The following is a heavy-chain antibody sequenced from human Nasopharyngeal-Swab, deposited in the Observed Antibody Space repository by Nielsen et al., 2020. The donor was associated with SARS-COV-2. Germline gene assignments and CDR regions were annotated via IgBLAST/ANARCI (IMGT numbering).Heavy chain of an antibody. Sequence: GESLKISRAASGFTFSSFSMNWVRQAPGKGLEWVSSISSSSSYIYYADSVKGRFTISRDNAKNSLYLQMNSLRAEDTAVYYCARDYRTYYYGSGYYYYYGMDVWGQGTTVTVSS. V-gene: IGHV3-21*01. CDR3: ARDYRTYYYGSGYYYYYGMDV. CDR1: GFTFSSFS. D-gene: IGHD3-10*01. J-gene: IGHJ6*02. CDR2: ISSSSSYI.